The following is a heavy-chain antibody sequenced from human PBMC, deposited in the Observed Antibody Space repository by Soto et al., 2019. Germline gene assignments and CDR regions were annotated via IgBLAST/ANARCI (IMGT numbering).Heavy chain of an antibody. Sequence: QVQLVQSGAEVKKPGASVKVSCKASGYTFTGYYMHWVRQAPGQGLEWMGWINPNSVGTNYTQKFQGRVTMTRDTAISTAYMELSRLRSDDTAVYYCARDVGSSSSDYWGQGTLVTVSS. V-gene: IGHV1-2*02. CDR3: ARDVGSSSSDY. J-gene: IGHJ4*02. D-gene: IGHD6-6*01. CDR1: GYTFTGYY. CDR2: INPNSVGT.